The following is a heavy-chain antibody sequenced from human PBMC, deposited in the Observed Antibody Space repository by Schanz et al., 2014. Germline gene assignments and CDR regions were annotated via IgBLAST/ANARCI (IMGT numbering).Heavy chain of an antibody. CDR2: INGYNGHT. J-gene: IGHJ6*03. D-gene: IGHD5-12*01. CDR1: GYTFSSYG. Sequence: QVQLVQSGAEVKKPGASVKVSCKASGYTFSSYGITWVRQAPGQGLEWMGWINGYNGHTLYAQKFQGRVTMTTDTSANTAYMELRSLRSDDTAVYYCARDLTVDTGYVVHYYYYYMDVWGRGTTVTVSS. V-gene: IGHV1-18*01. CDR3: ARDLTVDTGYVVHYYYYYMDV.